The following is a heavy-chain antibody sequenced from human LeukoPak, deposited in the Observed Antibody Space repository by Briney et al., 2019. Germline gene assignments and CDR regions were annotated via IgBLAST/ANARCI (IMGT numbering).Heavy chain of an antibody. J-gene: IGHJ6*02. V-gene: IGHV3-7*01. D-gene: IGHD4-17*01. Sequence: GGSLRLSCAASGFTFSSYWMSWVRQAPGKGLEWVANIKQDGSEKYYVDSVKGRFTISRDNAKNSLYLQMNSLRAEDTAVHYCARSPMTTVTTYYYYYYGMDVWGQGTTVTVSS. CDR2: IKQDGSEK. CDR1: GFTFSSYW. CDR3: ARSPMTTVTTYYYYYYGMDV.